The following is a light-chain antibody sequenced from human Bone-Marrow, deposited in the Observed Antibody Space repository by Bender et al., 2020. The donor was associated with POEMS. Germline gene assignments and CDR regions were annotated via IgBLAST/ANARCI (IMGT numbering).Light chain of an antibody. V-gene: IGLV2-8*01. Sequence: QSALTQPPSASGSPGQSVTISCTGTSSDVGGYNYVSWYQQHPGKAPKLMISDVNKRPSGIPDRFSGSTSGTTVTLTISGVQAEDEADYYCQTADSSGDWVFGGGTKLTVV. J-gene: IGLJ3*02. CDR1: SSDVGGYNY. CDR2: DVN. CDR3: QTADSSGDWV.